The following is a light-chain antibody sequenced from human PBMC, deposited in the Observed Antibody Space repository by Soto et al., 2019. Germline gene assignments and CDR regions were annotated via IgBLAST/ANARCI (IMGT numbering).Light chain of an antibody. CDR3: QHYYNSALT. V-gene: IGKV1-16*01. J-gene: IGKJ4*01. CDR2: DAS. CDR1: QSISNY. Sequence: QLAPPPSSLAASLALRGSISRRASQSISNYLAWVQQKPGHAPKVLIYDASTMESGVPPRFSGSESGTDFTLTISSLQPEDSASYYCQHYYNSALTFGGGTKVDIK.